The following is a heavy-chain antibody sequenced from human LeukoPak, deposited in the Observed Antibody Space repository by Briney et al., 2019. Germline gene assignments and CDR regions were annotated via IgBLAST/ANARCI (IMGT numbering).Heavy chain of an antibody. CDR2: IYYSGAT. J-gene: IGHJ6*03. D-gene: IGHD2-15*01. V-gene: IGHV4-59*08. CDR1: GVSISSYN. Sequence: SETLSLTCTVSGVSISSYNWSWIRPRPGKGLEWIGYIYYSGATNYNPSPKSRVTISVDKSKNQFSLKLSSVTAADTAVYYCASTYCSGGSCPYYYYYYMDVWGKGTTVTVSS. CDR3: ASTYCSGGSCPYYYYYYMDV.